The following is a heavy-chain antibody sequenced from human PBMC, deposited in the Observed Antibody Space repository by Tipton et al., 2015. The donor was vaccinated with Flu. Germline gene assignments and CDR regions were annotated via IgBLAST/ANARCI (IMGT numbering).Heavy chain of an antibody. CDR1: GGSIGSYY. Sequence: TLSLTCTVSGGSIGSYYWSWIRQPAGKGLEWIGRIYTSGSTNYNPSLKSRVTMSVDTSKNQFSLKLSSVTAADTAVYYCARAGLLWFGELLYFDYWGQGTLVTVSS. J-gene: IGHJ4*02. V-gene: IGHV4-4*07. CDR2: IYTSGST. D-gene: IGHD3-10*01. CDR3: ARAGLLWFGELLYFDY.